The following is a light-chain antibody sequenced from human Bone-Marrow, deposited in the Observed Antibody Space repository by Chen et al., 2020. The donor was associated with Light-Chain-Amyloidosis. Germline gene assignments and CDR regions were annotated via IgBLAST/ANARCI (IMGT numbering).Light chain of an antibody. J-gene: IGLJ1*01. V-gene: IGLV2-14*01. CDR3: SSYTITNTLV. CDR1: SSDVGGDNH. CDR2: EVT. Sequence: QSAPTQPSSVSGSPGNSITISCTGTSSDVGGDNHVSWYQQHPDKAPKLMIYEVTNRPSWVPDRFSGSKSDNTASLTISGLQTEDEADYFCSSYTITNTLVFGSGTRVTVL.